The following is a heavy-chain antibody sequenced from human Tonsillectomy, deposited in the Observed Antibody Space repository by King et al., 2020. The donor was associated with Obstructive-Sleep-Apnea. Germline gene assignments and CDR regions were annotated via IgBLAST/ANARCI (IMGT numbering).Heavy chain of an antibody. Sequence: VQLVESGAEVKKPGSSVKVSCKASGGTFSSYAISWVRQAPGQGLEWMGGIIPIFGTANYAQKFQGRVKITADESTSTAYMELSSLRSEDTAVYYCARGPVDTAMVTHFDYWGQGTLVTVSS. V-gene: IGHV1-69*01. CDR1: GGTFSSYA. J-gene: IGHJ4*02. D-gene: IGHD5-18*01. CDR2: IIPIFGTA. CDR3: ARGPVDTAMVTHFDY.